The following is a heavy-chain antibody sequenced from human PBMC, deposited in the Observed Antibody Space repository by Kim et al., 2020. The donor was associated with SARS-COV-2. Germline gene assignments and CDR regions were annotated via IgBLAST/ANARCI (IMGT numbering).Heavy chain of an antibody. J-gene: IGHJ5*02. V-gene: IGHV4-39*07. CDR2: IYYSGST. CDR3: ARGPAGFWSGYTSYNWFDP. Sequence: SETLSLTCTVSGGSISSSSYYWGWIRQPPGKGLEWIGSIYYSGSTYYNPSLKSRVTISVDTSKNQFSLKLSSVTAADTAVYYCARGPAGFWSGYTSYNWFDPWGQGTLVTVSS. CDR1: GGSISSSSYY. D-gene: IGHD3-3*01.